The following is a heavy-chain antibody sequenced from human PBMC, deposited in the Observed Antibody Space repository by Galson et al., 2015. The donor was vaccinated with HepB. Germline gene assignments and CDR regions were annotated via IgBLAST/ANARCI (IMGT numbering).Heavy chain of an antibody. CDR1: GFPFSSYA. J-gene: IGHJ3*02. D-gene: IGHD3-10*01. V-gene: IGHV3-30*03. CDR2: ISCDGSHE. CDR3: ARPGSSLDEDAVDI. Sequence: SLRLSCAASGFPFSSYAMHWFRQAPGKGLDWVALISCDGSHEDYADSVKGRFTISRDNSKNTLYLQMISLRTEDTAVYYCARPGSSLDEDAVDIWGQGTIVTDSS.